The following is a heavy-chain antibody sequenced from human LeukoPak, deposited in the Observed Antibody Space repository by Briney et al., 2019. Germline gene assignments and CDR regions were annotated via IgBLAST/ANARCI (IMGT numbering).Heavy chain of an antibody. V-gene: IGHV1-3*01. Sequence: ASVKVSCKASGYTFTSYAMHWVRQAPGQRLEWMGWINAGNGNTKYSQKFQGRVTITRDTSASTAYMELSSLRSEDTAVYYCARDRMEVAAQRANWFDPWGQGTLVTVSS. J-gene: IGHJ5*02. CDR2: INAGNGNT. CDR1: GYTFTSYA. D-gene: IGHD2-15*01. CDR3: ARDRMEVAAQRANWFDP.